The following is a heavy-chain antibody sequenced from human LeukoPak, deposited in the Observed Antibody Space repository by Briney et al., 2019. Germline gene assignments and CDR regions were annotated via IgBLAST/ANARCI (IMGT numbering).Heavy chain of an antibody. J-gene: IGHJ4*02. CDR2: ISYDGSNK. Sequence: GRSLRLSCAASGFTFSSYAMHWVRQAPGKGLEWVAVISYDGSNKYYADSVKGRFTISRDNSKNTLYLQMNSLRAEDTAVYYCASESRWGGYQLLSPFDYWGQGTLVTVSS. D-gene: IGHD2-2*01. CDR3: ASESRWGGYQLLSPFDY. V-gene: IGHV3-30*04. CDR1: GFTFSSYA.